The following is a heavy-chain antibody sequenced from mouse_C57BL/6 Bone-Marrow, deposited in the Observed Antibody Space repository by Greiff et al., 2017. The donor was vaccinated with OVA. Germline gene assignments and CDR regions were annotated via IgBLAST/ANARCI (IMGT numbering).Heavy chain of an antibody. D-gene: IGHD1-1*01. Sequence: EVQLVESGGGLVKPGGSLKLSCAASGFTFSDYGMHWVRQAPEKGLEWVAYISSGSSTIYYADTVKGRFTISRDNAKNTLFLQMTSLRSEDTAMYYCARGYGSSSYYAMDYWGQGTSVTVSS. V-gene: IGHV5-17*01. CDR2: ISSGSSTI. J-gene: IGHJ4*01. CDR1: GFTFSDYG. CDR3: ARGYGSSSYYAMDY.